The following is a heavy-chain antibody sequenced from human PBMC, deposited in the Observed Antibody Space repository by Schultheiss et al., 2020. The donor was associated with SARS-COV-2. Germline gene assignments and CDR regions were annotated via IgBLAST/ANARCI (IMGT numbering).Heavy chain of an antibody. CDR2: IGWNSGSI. CDR3: AKVAPRGGYYFDY. J-gene: IGHJ4*02. Sequence: SLKISCAASGFTFDDYAMHWVRQAPGKGLEWVSGIGWNSGSIGYGDSVKGRFTISRDNAKSSLYLQMNTLRVEDTAVYYCAKVAPRGGYYFDYWGQGTLVTVSS. D-gene: IGHD3-10*01. CDR1: GFTFDDYA. V-gene: IGHV3-9*01.